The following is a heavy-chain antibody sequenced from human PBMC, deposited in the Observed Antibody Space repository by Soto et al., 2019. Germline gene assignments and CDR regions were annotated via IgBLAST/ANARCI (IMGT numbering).Heavy chain of an antibody. Sequence: GGSLRLSCEASGFIFSDHAMSWVRQAPGKGLEWVSAISGNGGTVYYADSVKGRFTVSRDNAQNSVYLQMNSLRTEDTAVYYCARDLLHYDFWSGYSAYFYYGMDVWGPGTTVTVSS. D-gene: IGHD3-3*01. CDR2: ISGNGGTV. CDR1: GFIFSDHA. CDR3: ARDLLHYDFWSGYSAYFYYGMDV. J-gene: IGHJ6*02. V-gene: IGHV3-23*01.